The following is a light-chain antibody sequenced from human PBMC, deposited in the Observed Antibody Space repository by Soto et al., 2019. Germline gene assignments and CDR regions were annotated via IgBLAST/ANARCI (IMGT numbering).Light chain of an antibody. CDR3: HKSYSSPET. CDR1: QSISHY. CDR2: AAS. J-gene: IGKJ1*01. V-gene: IGKV1-39*01. Sequence: DIQMTQSPSSLSASVGDRVTITCRSSQSISHYLNWDQQKPGKAPTLLIYAASTWHGGVPPRFSGTASETDFTLTIRSLQPEDFSTYYCHKSYSSPETFGQGTKVEV.